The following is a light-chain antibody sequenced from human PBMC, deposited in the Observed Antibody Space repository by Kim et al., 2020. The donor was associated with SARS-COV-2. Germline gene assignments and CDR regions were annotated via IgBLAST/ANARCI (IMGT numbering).Light chain of an antibody. J-gene: IGLJ2*01. V-gene: IGLV3-1*01. Sequence: SASPGQTAIISCYGDQLGHKFVSWFQQKPGQSPVLVIHEDNKRPSGIPERFSGSNSGNTATLTISGTQAMDEADYYCQAWDSSTAAFGGGTKVTVL. CDR1: QLGHKF. CDR3: QAWDSSTAA. CDR2: EDN.